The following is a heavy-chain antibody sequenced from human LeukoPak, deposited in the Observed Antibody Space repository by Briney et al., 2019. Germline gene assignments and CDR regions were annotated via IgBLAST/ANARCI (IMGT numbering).Heavy chain of an antibody. Sequence: GGSLRLSCAASGFTVSSNYMSWVRQAPGRGLEWVSSISSSSSYKYYADSVKGRFTISRDNAKNSLYLQMNSLRAEDTAVYYCASTGSKAAMVPHYFDYWGQGTLVTVSS. CDR2: ISSSSSYK. CDR3: ASTGSKAAMVPHYFDY. CDR1: GFTVSSNY. V-gene: IGHV3-21*01. J-gene: IGHJ4*02. D-gene: IGHD5-18*01.